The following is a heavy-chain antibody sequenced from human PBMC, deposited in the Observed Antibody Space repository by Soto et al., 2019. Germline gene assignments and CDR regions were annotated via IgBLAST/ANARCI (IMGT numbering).Heavy chain of an antibody. CDR2: LYYGGTT. V-gene: IGHV4-39*01. CDR1: GGSVSSSTAF. D-gene: IGHD5-12*01. CDR3: ARPPDISRGYQGLDV. J-gene: IGHJ6*02. Sequence: SETLSLTCSVSGGSVSSSTAFWGWVRQPPGKGLEWIVSLYYGGTTYYNPSLKSRVTISVDPSKNQFSLRLTSVTAADTGVYYCARPPDISRGYQGLDVWGQGTTVTVSS.